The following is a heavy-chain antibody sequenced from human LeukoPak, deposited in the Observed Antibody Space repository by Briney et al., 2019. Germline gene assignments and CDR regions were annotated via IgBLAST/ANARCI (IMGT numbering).Heavy chain of an antibody. CDR2: INTNTGNP. CDR1: GYTFTTYG. V-gene: IGHV7-4-1*02. CDR3: ARTNALDI. Sequence: ASVKVSCKASGYTFTTYGINWVRQAPGQGHEWMGWINTNTGNPTYAQGFTGRFVFSLDTSVSTAYLQISSLTAADTPVYFCARTNALDIWGQGTMVTVSS. J-gene: IGHJ3*02.